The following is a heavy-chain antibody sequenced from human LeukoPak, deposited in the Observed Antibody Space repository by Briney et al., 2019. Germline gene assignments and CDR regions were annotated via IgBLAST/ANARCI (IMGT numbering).Heavy chain of an antibody. CDR1: GFSVSNYD. J-gene: IGHJ4*01. D-gene: IGHD1-26*01. CDR2: IWNDGTYK. V-gene: IGHV3-33*06. CDR3: AEPNRGSGSFLIDY. Sequence: GESLRLSCATSGFSVSNYDMHWVRQAPGKGLEWVAAIWNDGTYKYYADSVKRRFTISRDNSKNTPQLQMTSPTAEDTGTYYSAEPNRGSGSFLIDYWGRGSLVTVSS.